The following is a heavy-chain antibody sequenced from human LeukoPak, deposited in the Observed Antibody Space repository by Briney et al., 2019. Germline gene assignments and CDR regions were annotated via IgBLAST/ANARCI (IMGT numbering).Heavy chain of an antibody. CDR3: ARDGLPVDRYYYDSSGYYYYYYGMDV. Sequence: ASVKVSCKASGYTFTSYGISWVRQAPGQGLEWMGWISAYNGNTNYAQKLQGRVTMTTDTSTSTAYMELRSLRSDDTAVYYCARDGLPVDRYYYDSSGYYYYYYGMDVWGQGTTVTVSS. CDR2: ISAYNGNT. CDR1: GYTFTSYG. J-gene: IGHJ6*02. D-gene: IGHD3-22*01. V-gene: IGHV1-18*01.